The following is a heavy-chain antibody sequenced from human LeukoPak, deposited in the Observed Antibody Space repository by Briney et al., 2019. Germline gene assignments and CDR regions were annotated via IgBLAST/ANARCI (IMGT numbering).Heavy chain of an antibody. V-gene: IGHV3-74*01. CDR3: ARAGWDYGDYVFAFDI. D-gene: IGHD4-17*01. J-gene: IGHJ3*02. CDR1: GFTFSSYW. Sequence: GGSLRLSCAASGFTFSSYWMHWVRQAPGKGLVWVSRINSDGSSSSYADSVKGRFTISRDNAKNTLYLQMNSLRAEDTAVYYCARAGWDYGDYVFAFDIWGQGTMVTVSS. CDR2: INSDGSSS.